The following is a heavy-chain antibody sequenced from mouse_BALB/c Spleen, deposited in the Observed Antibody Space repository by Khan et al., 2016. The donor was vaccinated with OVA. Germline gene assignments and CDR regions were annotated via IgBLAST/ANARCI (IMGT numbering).Heavy chain of an antibody. J-gene: IGHJ2*01. CDR3: ARSGTIATVVATVFDY. V-gene: IGHV3-2*02. CDR1: GYSITSDYA. Sequence: VQLQQSGPGLVKPSQSLSLTCTVTGYSITSDYAWNWIRQFPGNKLEWMGYISSSGRTSYNPSLKSRISIIRDTSKHQFFLQLNSETTEDTATYYCARSGTIATVVATVFDYWGLGTTVTVSS. D-gene: IGHD1-1*01. CDR2: ISSSGRT.